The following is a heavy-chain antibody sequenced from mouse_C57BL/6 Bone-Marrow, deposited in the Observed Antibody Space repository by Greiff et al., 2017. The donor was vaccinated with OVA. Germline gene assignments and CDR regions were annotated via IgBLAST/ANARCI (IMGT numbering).Heavy chain of an antibody. V-gene: IGHV1-4*01. D-gene: IGHD2-1*01. Sequence: VQLQQSGAELARPGASVKMSCKASGYTFTSYTMHWVKQRPGQGLEWIGYINPSSGYTKYNQKFKDKATLTADKSSSTAYMQLSSLTSEDSAVYCGAREDGNWFAYWDQGTLVTVSA. CDR2: INPSSGYT. CDR1: GYTFTSYT. J-gene: IGHJ3*01. CDR3: AREDGNWFAY.